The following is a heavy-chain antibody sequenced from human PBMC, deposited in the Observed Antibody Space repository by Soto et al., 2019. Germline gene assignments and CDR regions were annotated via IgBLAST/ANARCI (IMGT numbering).Heavy chain of an antibody. J-gene: IGHJ6*02. V-gene: IGHV6-1*01. CDR1: GDSVSSNSAA. CDR3: ASSSSDYYYYGMDV. CDR2: TYYRSKWYN. D-gene: IGHD6-13*01. Sequence: PSQTLSLTCAISGDSVSSNSAAWNWIRQSPSRGLERLGRTYYRSKWYNDYEVSVKSQITINPDTSKNQFSLQLNSVTPEYTAVYYCASSSSDYYYYGMDVWGQGTTVTVSS.